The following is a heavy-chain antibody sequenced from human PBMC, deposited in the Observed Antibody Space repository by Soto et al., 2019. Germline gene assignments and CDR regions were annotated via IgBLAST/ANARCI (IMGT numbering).Heavy chain of an antibody. CDR2: ISYDGSNK. CDR1: GFTFSSYG. Sequence: QVQLVESGGGVVQPGRSLRLSCAASGFTFSSYGMHWVRQAPGKGLEWVAVISYDGSNKYYADSVKVRFTISRDNSKNTLYLQVNSLRAEDAAVYYCAKDRTVVTPGYFDYWGQETLVTVSS. D-gene: IGHD2-21*02. V-gene: IGHV3-30*18. CDR3: AKDRTVVTPGYFDY. J-gene: IGHJ4*02.